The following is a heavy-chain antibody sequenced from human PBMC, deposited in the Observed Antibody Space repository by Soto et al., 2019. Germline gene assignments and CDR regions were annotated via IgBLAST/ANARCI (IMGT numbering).Heavy chain of an antibody. J-gene: IGHJ4*02. CDR1: SGSIDSYY. CDR2: IYYTGST. D-gene: IGHD5-12*01. V-gene: IGHV4-59*01. CDR3: AGVTSGFHLMPFDY. Sequence: SVTLALTCTVSSGSIDSYYWSWIRQPPGKGLEWIGYIYYTGSTNYNPSLKSRVTISVDTSKNQFSLKLSSVTAADAAVYYCAGVTSGFHLMPFDYWGQGTLVTVSS.